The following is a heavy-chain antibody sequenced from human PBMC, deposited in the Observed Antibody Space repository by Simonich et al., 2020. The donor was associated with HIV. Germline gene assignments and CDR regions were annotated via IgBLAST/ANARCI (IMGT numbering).Heavy chain of an antibody. V-gene: IGHV4-34*01. Sequence: QVQLQQWGAGLLKPSETLSLTCAVYGGSFSGYYWSWIRQPPGKGLELIREINHSGITNYKSSLNSRATISVDKSKNQFSLKLSSVTAADTAIYYCARRDRELILYFDYWGQGNLVTVSS. D-gene: IGHD3-3*01. CDR1: GGSFSGYY. CDR2: INHSGIT. CDR3: ARRDRELILYFDY. J-gene: IGHJ4*02.